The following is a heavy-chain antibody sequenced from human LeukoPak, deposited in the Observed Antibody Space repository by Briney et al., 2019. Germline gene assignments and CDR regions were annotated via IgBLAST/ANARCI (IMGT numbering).Heavy chain of an antibody. J-gene: IGHJ5*02. CDR3: ARAPTTSALNDWFDP. D-gene: IGHD1-1*01. CDR2: IYYSGST. Sequence: SETLSLTCTVSGGSISSYYWSWIRQPPGKGLEWIGYIYYSGSTYYNPSLKSRVTISVDTSKNQFSLKLSSVTAADTAVYYCARAPTTSALNDWFDPWGQGTLVTVSS. CDR1: GGSISSYY. V-gene: IGHV4-30-4*01.